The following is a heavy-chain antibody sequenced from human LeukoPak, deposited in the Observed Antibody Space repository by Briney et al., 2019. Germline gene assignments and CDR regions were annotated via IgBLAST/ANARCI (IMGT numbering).Heavy chain of an antibody. CDR2: IYNGVNT. CDR1: GASVSSASY. Sequence: SETLSLTCTVSGASVSSASYGTWIRQPPGKGVEWIAHIYNGVNTNYNPSLKSRVTISVDTSKNQFSLRLNSVTAADTAVYYCARSRAFNSGAFDPWGQGSLVTVSS. CDR3: ARSRAFNSGAFDP. J-gene: IGHJ5*02. D-gene: IGHD1-26*01. V-gene: IGHV4-61*01.